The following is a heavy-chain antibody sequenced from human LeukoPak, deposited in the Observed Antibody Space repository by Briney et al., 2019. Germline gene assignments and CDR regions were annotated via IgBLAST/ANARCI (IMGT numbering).Heavy chain of an antibody. J-gene: IGHJ5*02. D-gene: IGHD2-2*01. V-gene: IGHV1-2*02. CDR3: ARDMWAGLMVVVPAAMGLNWFDP. CDR2: NNPNSGGT. CDR1: GYTFTGYC. Sequence: ASVKVSCKASGYTFTGYCMHWVRQAPGQGLEWMGWNNPNSGGTNYAQKFQGRVTMTRDTSISTAYMELSRLRSDDTAVYYCARDMWAGLMVVVPAAMGLNWFDPWGQGTLVTVSS.